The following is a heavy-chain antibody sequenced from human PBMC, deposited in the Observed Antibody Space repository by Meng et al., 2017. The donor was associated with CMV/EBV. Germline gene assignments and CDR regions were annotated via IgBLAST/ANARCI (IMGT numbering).Heavy chain of an antibody. CDR1: GFTFSSHA. CDR2: ISGSGGST. V-gene: IGHV3-23*01. CDR3: AKFYDTTGGYYYYGMDV. J-gene: IGHJ6*02. Sequence: GESLKISCAASGFTFSSHAMSWVRQAPGKGLEWVSAISGSGGSTYYADSVKGRFTISRDNSKNTLYLQMNSLRAEDTAVYYCAKFYDTTGGYYYYGMDVWGQGTTVTVSS. D-gene: IGHD3-22*01.